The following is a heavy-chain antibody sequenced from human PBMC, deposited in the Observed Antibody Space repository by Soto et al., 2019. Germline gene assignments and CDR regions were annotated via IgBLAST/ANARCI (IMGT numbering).Heavy chain of an antibody. Sequence: QVQLQESGPGLVKPSETLSLTCTVSGGSISNYFWSWIRQPPGKGLEWIGYTYYSGSTNYSPSLKRRITLSVDTPKNNFPLNLSSVTAAVTAVYNWGSNAGHAHVRIWGQGTPATVPS. V-gene: IGHV4-59*08. CDR2: TYYSGST. CDR3: GSNAGHAHVRI. CDR1: GGSISNYF. J-gene: IGHJ4*02. D-gene: IGHD3-10*01.